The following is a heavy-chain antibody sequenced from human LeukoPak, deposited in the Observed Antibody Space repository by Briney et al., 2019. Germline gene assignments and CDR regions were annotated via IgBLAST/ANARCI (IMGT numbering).Heavy chain of an antibody. CDR3: ARDLGGSSGWYWNYYYYYMDV. Sequence: ASVKVSRKASGYTFTSYDINWVRQATGQGLEWMGWMNPNSGNTGYAQKFQGGVTMTRNTSISTAYMELSSLRSEDTAVYYCARDLGGSSGWYWNYYYYYMDVWGKGTTVTVSS. J-gene: IGHJ6*03. V-gene: IGHV1-8*01. CDR1: GYTFTSYD. CDR2: MNPNSGNT. D-gene: IGHD6-19*01.